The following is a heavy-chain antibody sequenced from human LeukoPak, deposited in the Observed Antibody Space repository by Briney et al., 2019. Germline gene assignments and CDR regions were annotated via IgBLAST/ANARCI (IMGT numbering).Heavy chain of an antibody. D-gene: IGHD3-10*01. V-gene: IGHV3-23*01. J-gene: IGHJ5*02. CDR3: AKQPYRYVSGNPHWFDP. CDR1: GFIFSDYA. CDR2: IGGSSGKV. Sequence: GGSLRLSCAASGFIFSDYAMTWVRQVPGKGLEWVSGIGGSSGKVFYADSVEGRFTISRDNSNNILYLQMNTLRDEDTAVYFCAKQPYRYVSGNPHWFDPWGQGALVTVSS.